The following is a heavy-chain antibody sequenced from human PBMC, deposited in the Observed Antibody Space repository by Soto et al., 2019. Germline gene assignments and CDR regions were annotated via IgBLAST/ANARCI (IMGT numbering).Heavy chain of an antibody. Sequence: GGSLRLSCAASGFTFSSYAMSWVRQAPGKGLEWVSAISGSGGSTYYADSVKGRFTISRDNSKNTLYLQMNSLRAEDTAVYYCAKTFCDYYDSSGYCFPNWYFDLWGRGTLVTVSS. CDR1: GFTFSSYA. CDR3: AKTFCDYYDSSGYCFPNWYFDL. D-gene: IGHD3-22*01. CDR2: ISGSGGST. V-gene: IGHV3-23*01. J-gene: IGHJ2*01.